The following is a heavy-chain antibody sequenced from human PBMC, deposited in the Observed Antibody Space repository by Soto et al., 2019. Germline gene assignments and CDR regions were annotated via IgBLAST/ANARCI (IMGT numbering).Heavy chain of an antibody. V-gene: IGHV4-61*01. CDR1: GGSVSSRSHF. Sequence: QVQLPESGPGLVKPSETLSVTCTVSGGSVSSRSHFWSWIRQPPGGGLQWIGYIFYSGSTNYNPSRKSRATLSVDTSRNQFSLRLTSVTAADTAFYYCARYDAESGSNKIDPWGQGTLVTVSS. J-gene: IGHJ5*02. CDR2: IFYSGST. CDR3: ARYDAESGSNKIDP. D-gene: IGHD5-12*01.